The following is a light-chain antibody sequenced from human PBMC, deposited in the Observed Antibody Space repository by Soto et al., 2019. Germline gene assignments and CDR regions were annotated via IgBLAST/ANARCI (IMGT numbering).Light chain of an antibody. CDR3: ASYTTSSTYV. J-gene: IGLJ1*01. Sequence: QSVLTQPASVSGSPGQSIAISCTGTSSDVGGYSYVSWYQQQPGKAPKLVISDVSNRPSGVSDSFSGSKSGNTASLTISRLQTEDEADYYCASYTTSSTYVFGTGTKVTVL. V-gene: IGLV2-14*01. CDR2: DVS. CDR1: SSDVGGYSY.